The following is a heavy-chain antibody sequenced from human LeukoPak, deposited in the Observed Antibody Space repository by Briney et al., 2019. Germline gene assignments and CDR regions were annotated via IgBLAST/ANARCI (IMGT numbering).Heavy chain of an antibody. CDR3: ARGKQEDIVVVPAAMGFDP. CDR1: GGSISSGDYY. D-gene: IGHD2-2*01. Sequence: PSETLSLTCTVSGGSISSGDYYWRWIRQPPGKGLEWIGYIYYSGSTYYNPSLKSRVTISVDTSKNQFSLKLSSVTAADTAVYYCARGKQEDIVVVPAAMGFDPWGQGTLVTVSS. J-gene: IGHJ5*02. CDR2: IYYSGST. V-gene: IGHV4-30-4*01.